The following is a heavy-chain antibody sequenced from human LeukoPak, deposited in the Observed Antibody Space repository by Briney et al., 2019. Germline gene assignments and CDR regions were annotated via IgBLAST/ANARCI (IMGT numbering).Heavy chain of an antibody. D-gene: IGHD3-22*01. CDR2: IYYSGST. Sequence: PSETLSLTCTVSGGSISSYHWSWIRQPPGKGLEWIGYIYYSGSTNYNPSLKSRVTISVDTSKNQFSLKLSSVTAADTAVYYCARESYYDSSGYDYWGQGTLVTVSS. CDR3: ARESYYDSSGYDY. CDR1: GGSISSYH. V-gene: IGHV4-59*01. J-gene: IGHJ4*02.